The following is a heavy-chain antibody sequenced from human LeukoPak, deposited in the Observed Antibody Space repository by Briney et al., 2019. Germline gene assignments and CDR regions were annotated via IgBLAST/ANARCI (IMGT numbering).Heavy chain of an antibody. CDR3: ATQGTGTGGYFDY. Sequence: GGSLRLSCAASGLAFSSYAMTWVRQAPGKGLEWVSGIGSGSGGRTYYADSVKGRFTISRDNSKNTLYLQMNSLRAEDTAVYYCATQGTGTGGYFDYWGQGTLVTVSS. V-gene: IGHV3-23*01. J-gene: IGHJ4*02. CDR2: IGSGSGGRT. CDR1: GLAFSSYA. D-gene: IGHD1-1*01.